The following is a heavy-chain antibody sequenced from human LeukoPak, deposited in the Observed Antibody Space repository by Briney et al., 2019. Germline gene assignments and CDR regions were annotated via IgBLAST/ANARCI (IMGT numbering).Heavy chain of an antibody. CDR2: IYSDGAT. V-gene: IGHV3-66*02. J-gene: IGHJ5*02. CDR3: VRDRAEGRAWVEFDP. Sequence: GGSLRLSCAASGFTVSAYAMSWVRQAPGKGPEWVSLIYSDGATRYADSVQGRSTISRDNSKNTLYLQMNNLRVEDTAVYYCVRDRAEGRAWVEFDPWGQGTLVTVSS. CDR1: GFTVSAYA.